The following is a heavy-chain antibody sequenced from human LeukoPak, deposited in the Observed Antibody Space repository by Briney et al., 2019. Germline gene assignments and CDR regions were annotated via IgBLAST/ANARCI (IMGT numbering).Heavy chain of an antibody. J-gene: IGHJ4*02. D-gene: IGHD3-10*01. CDR3: SRTMVRGDYYFDY. Sequence: SVKVSCKASGGTFSSNAISWVRQAPGQGLEWMGGIIPFFGTANYAQKFQDRVTITADESTSTAYMELSSLRSEDTAVYYCSRTMVRGDYYFDYWGQGTLVTVSS. CDR1: GGTFSSNA. CDR2: IIPFFGTA. V-gene: IGHV1-69*13.